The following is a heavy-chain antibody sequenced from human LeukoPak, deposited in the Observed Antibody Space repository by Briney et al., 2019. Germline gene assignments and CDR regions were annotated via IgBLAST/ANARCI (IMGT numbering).Heavy chain of an antibody. CDR3: ARGEMLVFGVVNHYYFDY. V-gene: IGHV4-34*01. D-gene: IGHD3-3*01. CDR1: GGSISSYY. Sequence: SETLSLTCTVSGGSISSYYWSWIRQPPGKGLEWIGEINHSGSTNYNPSLKSRVTISVDTSKNQFSLKLSSVTAADTAVYYCARGEMLVFGVVNHYYFDYWGQGTLVTVSS. CDR2: INHSGST. J-gene: IGHJ4*02.